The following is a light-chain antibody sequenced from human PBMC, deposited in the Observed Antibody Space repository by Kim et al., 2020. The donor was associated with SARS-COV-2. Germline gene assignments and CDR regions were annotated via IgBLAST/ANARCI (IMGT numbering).Light chain of an antibody. CDR1: QSVSSY. Sequence: SPGERGTVACGASQSVSSYLAWYQQKPGQAPRLLIYDASNRATGIPARFSGRGSGTDFTLTISSLEPEDFAVYYCQQRSNWPPWTFGQGTKVDIK. CDR3: QQRSNWPPWT. CDR2: DAS. J-gene: IGKJ1*01. V-gene: IGKV3-11*01.